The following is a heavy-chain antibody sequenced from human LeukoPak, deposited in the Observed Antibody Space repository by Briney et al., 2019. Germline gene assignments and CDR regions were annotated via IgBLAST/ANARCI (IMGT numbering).Heavy chain of an antibody. D-gene: IGHD6-6*01. CDR2: IIPIFGTA. Sequence: SVKVSCKASGGTFSSYAISWVRQAPGQGLEWMGRIIPIFGTANYAQKFQGRVTITTDESTSTAYMELSSLRSEDTAVYYCARDAQYSSSSAYFDYWGQGTLVNVSS. CDR3: ARDAQYSSSSAYFDY. CDR1: GGTFSSYA. V-gene: IGHV1-69*05. J-gene: IGHJ4*02.